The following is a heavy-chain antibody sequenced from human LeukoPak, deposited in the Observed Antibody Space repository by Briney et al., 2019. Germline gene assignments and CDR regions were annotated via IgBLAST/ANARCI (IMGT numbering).Heavy chain of an antibody. Sequence: GGSLRLSCAASGFTVSSNYMSWVRQAPGKGLEWVSTISGSGDYTYYADSVKGRFTISRDHSKNTLYLQMNSLRAEDTAVYYCAKVTYGSGTYGAFDSWGQGTLVTVSS. CDR1: GFTVSSNY. CDR2: ISGSGDYT. CDR3: AKVTYGSGTYGAFDS. J-gene: IGHJ4*02. V-gene: IGHV3-23*01. D-gene: IGHD3-10*01.